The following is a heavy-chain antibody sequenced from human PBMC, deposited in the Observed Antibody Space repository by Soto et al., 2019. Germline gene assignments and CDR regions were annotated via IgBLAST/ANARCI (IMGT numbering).Heavy chain of an antibody. CDR2: ISGSDGRT. D-gene: IGHD3-22*01. CDR3: ARVNDDSSGYWSPYYYYGMDV. CDR1: GFTFSSSA. Sequence: GGSLRLSCAASGFTFSSSAMNWVRQAPGKGLEWVSVISGSDGRTYYADSVKGRFTISRDNSKNTLYLQMNSLRAEDTAVYYCARVNDDSSGYWSPYYYYGMDVWGQGTKVTVSS. V-gene: IGHV3-23*01. J-gene: IGHJ6*02.